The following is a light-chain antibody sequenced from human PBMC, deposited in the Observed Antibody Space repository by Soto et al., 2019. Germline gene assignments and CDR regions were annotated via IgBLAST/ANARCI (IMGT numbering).Light chain of an antibody. CDR2: GAS. Sequence: EIVLTQSPGTLSLSPGERATLSCRASQSVRSSYLAWYQQKPGQAPRLLIYGASSRATGIPDRISGSGSGTDFTLTISRLEPADFAVYYCQQYGSSPHTFGGGTKVEIK. CDR3: QQYGSSPHT. CDR1: QSVRSSY. V-gene: IGKV3-20*01. J-gene: IGKJ4*01.